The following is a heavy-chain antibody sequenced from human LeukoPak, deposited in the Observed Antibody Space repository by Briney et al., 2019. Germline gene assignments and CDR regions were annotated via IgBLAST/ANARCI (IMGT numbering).Heavy chain of an antibody. V-gene: IGHV4-4*07. CDR1: GGSIISYY. D-gene: IGHD2-15*01. Sequence: SETLSLTCTVSGGSIISYYWSWIRQPAGEGLEWIGRIHSSGATNYNPSLKSRVTMSVDTSKNQFSLKVSSVTAADTAVYYCARGGVFRAAATFDYWGQGILVTVSS. CDR2: IHSSGAT. J-gene: IGHJ4*02. CDR3: ARGGVFRAAATFDY.